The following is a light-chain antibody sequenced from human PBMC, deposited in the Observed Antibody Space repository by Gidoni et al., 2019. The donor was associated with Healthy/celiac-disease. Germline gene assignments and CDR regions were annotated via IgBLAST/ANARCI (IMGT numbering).Light chain of an antibody. J-gene: IGKJ3*01. CDR2: AAS. CDR3: QQLNSYPL. CDR1: QGFSSY. Sequence: DIQLTQSPSFLSASVGDRVTITCRASQGFSSYLAWYQQKPGKAPKLLIYAASTLQSGVPSRFSGSGSGTEFTLTISSLQPEDFATYYCQQLNSYPLFGPGTKVDIK. V-gene: IGKV1-9*01.